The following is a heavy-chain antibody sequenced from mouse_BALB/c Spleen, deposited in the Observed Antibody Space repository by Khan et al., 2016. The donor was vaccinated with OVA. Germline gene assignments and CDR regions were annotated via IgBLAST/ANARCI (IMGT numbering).Heavy chain of an antibody. J-gene: IGHJ3*01. D-gene: IGHD2-2*01. CDR1: GYTFSSYY. CDR2: INPNKGGT. Sequence: VQLQESGAELVKPGASVKLSCKASGYTFSSYYMYWVKQRPGQGLEWIGEINPNKGGTNFNQNFKSKATLTVDKSSSTAFMQLSSLTSEDSAVYYCTRSGYGSFAYWGQGTLVTVSA. V-gene: IGHV1S81*02. CDR3: TRSGYGSFAY.